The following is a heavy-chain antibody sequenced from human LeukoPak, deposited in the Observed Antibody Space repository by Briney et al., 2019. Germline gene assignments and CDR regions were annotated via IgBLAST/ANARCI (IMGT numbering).Heavy chain of an antibody. V-gene: IGHV3-23*01. CDR2: ISGSGGST. CDR3: ARAPDAFDI. CDR1: GFTFSSYA. Sequence: PGGSLRLSCAASGFTFSSYAMSWVRQAPGKGLEWVSAISGSGGSTYYADSVKGRFTISRDNAKNSLYLQMNSLRAEDTAVYYCARAPDAFDIWGQGTMVTVSS. J-gene: IGHJ3*02.